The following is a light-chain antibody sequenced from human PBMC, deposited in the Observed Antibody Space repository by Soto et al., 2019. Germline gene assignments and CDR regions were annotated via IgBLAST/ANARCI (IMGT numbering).Light chain of an antibody. V-gene: IGKV3D-15*02. CDR1: QSVGGD. Sequence: ERVMTQSPATLSVSPGERATLSCRASQSVGGDLAWYQLRPGQAPRLLIYGASTRATGIPDRFSGSGSGTDFSLTIRGLKPEDFAVYYCQQYRMSPNTFGQGTRLEIK. CDR2: GAS. J-gene: IGKJ5*01. CDR3: QQYRMSPNT.